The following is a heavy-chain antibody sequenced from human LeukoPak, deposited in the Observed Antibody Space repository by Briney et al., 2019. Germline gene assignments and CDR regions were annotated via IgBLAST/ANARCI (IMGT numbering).Heavy chain of an antibody. D-gene: IGHD3-3*01. Sequence: GGSLRLSCTASGFTFGDYAMSWVRQAPGKGLEWVGFIRSKAYGGTTEYAASVKGRFTISRDDSKSIAYLQMNSLKTEDTAVYYCTRVGADDFWSGYTSYYYYYMDVWGKGTTVTVSS. J-gene: IGHJ6*03. CDR2: IRSKAYGGTT. CDR3: TRVGADDFWSGYTSYYYYYMDV. V-gene: IGHV3-49*04. CDR1: GFTFGDYA.